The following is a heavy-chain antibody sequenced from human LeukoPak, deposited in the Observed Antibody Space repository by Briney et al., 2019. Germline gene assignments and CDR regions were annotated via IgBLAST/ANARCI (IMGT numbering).Heavy chain of an antibody. Sequence: AGGSLRLSCAASGFTFSSYSMNWVRQAPGKGLEWVSSISSSSSYIYYADSVKGRFTISRDNAKNSLYLQMNSLRAEDTAVYYCARALIAAAGTLFLSGHYYYYMDVWGKGTTVTVSS. CDR3: ARALIAAAGTLFLSGHYYYYMDV. CDR1: GFTFSSYS. D-gene: IGHD6-13*01. CDR2: ISSSSSYI. J-gene: IGHJ6*03. V-gene: IGHV3-21*01.